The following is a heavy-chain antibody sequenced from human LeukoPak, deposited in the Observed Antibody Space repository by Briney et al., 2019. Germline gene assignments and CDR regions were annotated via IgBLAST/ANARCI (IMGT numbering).Heavy chain of an antibody. CDR3: ARAAEQRDFWSGSSYYFDY. Sequence: QTGGSLRLSCAASGFTFSSYAMHWVRQAPGKGLEWVAVISYDGNNKYYADSVKGRFTISRDNSKNTLYLQMNSLRAEDTAVYYCARAAEQRDFWSGSSYYFDYWGQGTLVTVSS. CDR1: GFTFSSYA. V-gene: IGHV3-30-3*01. D-gene: IGHD3-3*01. CDR2: ISYDGNNK. J-gene: IGHJ4*02.